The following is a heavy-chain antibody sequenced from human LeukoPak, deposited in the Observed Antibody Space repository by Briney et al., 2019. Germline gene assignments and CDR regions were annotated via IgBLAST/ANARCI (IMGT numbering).Heavy chain of an antibody. Sequence: GRSLRLSCAASGFTFSSYAMHWVRQAPGKGLEWVAVISYDGSNKYYADSVKGRFTISRDNSKNTLYLQMNSLRAEDTAVYYCAKDSGFYSSSSVSWFDPWGQGTLVTVSS. J-gene: IGHJ5*02. V-gene: IGHV3-30-3*01. D-gene: IGHD6-6*01. CDR3: AKDSGFYSSSSVSWFDP. CDR1: GFTFSSYA. CDR2: ISYDGSNK.